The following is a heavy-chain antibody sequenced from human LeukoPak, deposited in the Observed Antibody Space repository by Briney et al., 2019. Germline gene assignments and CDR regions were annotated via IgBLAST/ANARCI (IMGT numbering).Heavy chain of an antibody. V-gene: IGHV4-38-2*02. CDR2: VYHTGGT. D-gene: IGHD1-26*01. J-gene: IGHJ4*02. CDR3: AREEGATQDAN. Sequence: SETLSLTCTVSGFSISSGYYWAWIRQPPGKGLEWIGSVYHTGGTYYNPSLKSRVTISVDTSRNQFSLRLSSVTAADSAVYYCAREEGATQDANWGQGTLVLVSS. CDR1: GFSISSGYY.